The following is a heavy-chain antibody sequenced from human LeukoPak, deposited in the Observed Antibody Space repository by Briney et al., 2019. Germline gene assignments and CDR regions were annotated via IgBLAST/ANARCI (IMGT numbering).Heavy chain of an antibody. CDR2: IYYSGST. V-gene: IGHV4-61*01. CDR3: AGERRSIVVAGIDY. Sequence: SETLSLTCTVSGGSVSSGSYYWSWIRQPPGKGLEWIGYIYYSGSTNYNPSLKSRVTISVDTSKNQFSLKLSSATAADTAVYYCAGERRSIVVAGIDYWGQGTLVTVSS. D-gene: IGHD2-15*01. CDR1: GGSVSSGSYY. J-gene: IGHJ4*02.